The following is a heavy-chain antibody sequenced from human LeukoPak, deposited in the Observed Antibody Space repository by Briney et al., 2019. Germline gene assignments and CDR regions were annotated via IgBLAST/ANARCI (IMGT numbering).Heavy chain of an antibody. D-gene: IGHD3-22*01. CDR2: IIPIFGTA. J-gene: IGHJ4*02. Sequence: GASVKVSCKASGGTFSSYAISWVRQAPGQGLEWMGGIIPIFGTANYAQKFQGRVTITADESTSTAYMELSSLRSEDTAVYYCARSSYYDSSGLPVSFDYWGQGTLATVSS. V-gene: IGHV1-69*13. CDR3: ARSSYYDSSGLPVSFDY. CDR1: GGTFSSYA.